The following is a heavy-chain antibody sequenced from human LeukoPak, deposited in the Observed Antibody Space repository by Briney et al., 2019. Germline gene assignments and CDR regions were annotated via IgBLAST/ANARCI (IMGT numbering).Heavy chain of an antibody. CDR1: GFTFGDYA. J-gene: IGHJ4*02. CDR3: NKEYCNGGSCYFVFDY. V-gene: IGHV3-49*04. CDR2: IRSKPYGGTT. D-gene: IGHD2-15*01. Sequence: GGSLRLSCTGSGFTFGDYAMSWVRQAPGKGLEWVGFIRSKPYGGTTEYAASVRGRFTISRDESKSIAYLQMNSLKSEDTAVYYCNKEYCNGGSCYFVFDYWGQGTLVTVSS.